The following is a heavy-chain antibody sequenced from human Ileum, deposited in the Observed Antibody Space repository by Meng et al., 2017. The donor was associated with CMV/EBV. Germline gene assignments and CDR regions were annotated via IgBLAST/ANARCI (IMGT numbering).Heavy chain of an antibody. Sequence: GESLKISCAASGFIFSSYGMHWVRQAPGKGLEWVAFIRYDGSNKYYADSVKGRFTISRDNSKNTLYLQMNSLRAEDTAVYYCAKELRNDDGFDYWGQGTLVTVSS. J-gene: IGHJ4*02. CDR1: GFIFSSYG. D-gene: IGHD1-1*01. CDR2: IRYDGSNK. CDR3: AKELRNDDGFDY. V-gene: IGHV3-30*02.